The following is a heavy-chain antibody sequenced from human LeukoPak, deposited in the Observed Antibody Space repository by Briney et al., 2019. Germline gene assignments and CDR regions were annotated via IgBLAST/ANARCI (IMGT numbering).Heavy chain of an antibody. CDR3: AKERSFGPRDFDY. D-gene: IGHD3-10*01. CDR2: ISYDASVI. J-gene: IGHJ4*02. CDR1: GFTISSLG. V-gene: IGHV3-30*18. Sequence: PGGSLRLSGAAYGFTISSLGRQWGGQAQGKGREGGTVISYDASVIYTAYSVKGRFTISRDNSKNTLYLQMDSLRADDTAVYYCAKERSFGPRDFDYWGPGTLVTVSS.